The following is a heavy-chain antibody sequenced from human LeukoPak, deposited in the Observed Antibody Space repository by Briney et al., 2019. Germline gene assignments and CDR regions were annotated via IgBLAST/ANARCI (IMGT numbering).Heavy chain of an antibody. CDR1: GGSISSYC. D-gene: IGHD3-3*01. CDR2: IYTSGST. V-gene: IGHV4-4*07. Sequence: SETLSLTCTVSGGSISSYCWSWIRQPAGKGLEWIGRIYTSGSTNYNPSLKSRVTMSVDTSKNQFSLKLSSVTAADTAVYYCAGTPYYDFWSGYLGDDYWGQGTLVTVSS. CDR3: AGTPYYDFWSGYLGDDY. J-gene: IGHJ4*02.